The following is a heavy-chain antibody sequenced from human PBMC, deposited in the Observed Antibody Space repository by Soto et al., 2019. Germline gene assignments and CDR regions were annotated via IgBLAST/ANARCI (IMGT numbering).Heavy chain of an antibody. Sequence: ESGGGVVQPGRSLRLSGAASGFTFSSYAMHWVRQAPGKGLEWVAAISYDGSNKYSADSVKGRFTISRDNSKNTLYLQLNSLRAEDTAVYYCARDLVVGATMAEGFDYWGQGTLVTVSS. CDR1: GFTFSSYA. D-gene: IGHD1-26*01. J-gene: IGHJ4*02. CDR2: ISYDGSNK. CDR3: ARDLVVGATMAEGFDY. V-gene: IGHV3-30-3*01.